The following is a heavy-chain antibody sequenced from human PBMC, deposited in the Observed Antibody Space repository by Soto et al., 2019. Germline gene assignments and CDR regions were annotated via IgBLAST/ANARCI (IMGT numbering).Heavy chain of an antibody. CDR2: ISAYDGNT. CDR1: GYTFISYG. J-gene: IGHJ3*02. V-gene: IGHV1-18*01. Sequence: QVQLVQSGAEVKKPGASVKVSCKASGYTFISYGISWVRLAPGQGLQWMGWISAYDGNTNYAQNLHGRVTMTTDTSTNTAYMELRSLRSDDTAVYYCARVGYLHSFDIWGQGTMVTVSS. D-gene: IGHD2-21*01. CDR3: ARVGYLHSFDI.